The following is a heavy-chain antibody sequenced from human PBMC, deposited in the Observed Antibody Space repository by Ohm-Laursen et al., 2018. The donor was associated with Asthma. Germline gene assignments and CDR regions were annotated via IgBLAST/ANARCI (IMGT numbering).Heavy chain of an antibody. CDR1: GFTFRNYA. J-gene: IGHJ4*02. CDR3: ARDEGEYSSSSYFDY. V-gene: IGHV3-23*01. CDR2: ISLGGGGT. D-gene: IGHD6-6*01. Sequence: GSLRLSCTASGFTFRNYAMTWVRQAPGKGLEWVSTISLGGGGTYFADSVRGRFTISRDNSKNTLYLQMNSLRAEDTAVYYCARDEGEYSSSSYFDYWGQGTLVTVSS.